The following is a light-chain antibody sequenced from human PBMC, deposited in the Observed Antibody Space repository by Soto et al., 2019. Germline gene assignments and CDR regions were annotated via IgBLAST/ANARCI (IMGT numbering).Light chain of an antibody. CDR1: QNIGRW. CDR2: DAS. J-gene: IGKJ2*01. Sequence: DLQMTQSPSTLSASVGDRVTITCRASQNIGRWLVWYQQKPGAAPKLLIYDASTLKSGVPSRFDGSGSGTEFTLTISSLQPDDFATYYCQKYNGYFGQGTKLEIK. CDR3: QKYNGY. V-gene: IGKV1-5*01.